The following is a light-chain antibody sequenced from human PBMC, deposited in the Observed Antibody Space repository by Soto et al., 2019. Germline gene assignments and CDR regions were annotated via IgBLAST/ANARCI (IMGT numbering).Light chain of an antibody. Sequence: DIQMTQSPSSLSASVGDRVTITCQASQDIDNYLNWYQQKPGQAPKILIYDASNLESGVPSRFSGRGSGTDFTFTSSSLQPEDVGTYYGQLYGKLPPYTFGQGTKLELK. CDR3: QLYGKLPPYT. CDR2: DAS. V-gene: IGKV1-33*01. J-gene: IGKJ2*01. CDR1: QDIDNY.